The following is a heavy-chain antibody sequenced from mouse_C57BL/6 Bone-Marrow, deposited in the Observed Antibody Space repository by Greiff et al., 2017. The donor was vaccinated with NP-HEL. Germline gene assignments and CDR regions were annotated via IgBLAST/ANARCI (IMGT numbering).Heavy chain of an antibody. CDR2: IDPSDSYT. V-gene: IGHV1-69*01. Sequence: QVQLKQPGAELVMPGASVKLSCKASGYTFTSYWMHWVKQRPGQGLEWIGEIDPSDSYTNYNQKFKGKSTLTVDNSSSTAYMQLSSLTSEDSAVYYCAREGSSGCFDYWGQGTTLTVSS. CDR1: GYTFTSYW. J-gene: IGHJ2*01. CDR3: AREGSSGCFDY. D-gene: IGHD3-2*02.